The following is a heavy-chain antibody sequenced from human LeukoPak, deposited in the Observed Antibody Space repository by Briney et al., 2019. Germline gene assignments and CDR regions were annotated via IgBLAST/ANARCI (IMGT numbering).Heavy chain of an antibody. D-gene: IGHD1-26*01. V-gene: IGHV4-61*02. Sequence: SETLSLTCTVSGASISSGSNSWGWIRQPAGKGLEWIGRINTSGTTNYNPSLKSRVTMSIDTSKNQFSLKLSSVTAADTAVYYCARGVGAYYMDVWGKGTAVTISS. CDR2: INTSGTT. CDR1: GASISSGSNS. J-gene: IGHJ6*03. CDR3: ARGVGAYYMDV.